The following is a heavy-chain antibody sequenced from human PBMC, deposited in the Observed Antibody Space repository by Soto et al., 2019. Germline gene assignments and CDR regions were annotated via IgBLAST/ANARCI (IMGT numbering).Heavy chain of an antibody. CDR1: GYTFTSYG. V-gene: IGHV1-18*01. Sequence: GASVKVSCKASGYTFTSYGISWVRQAPGQGLEWMGWIRAYNGNTKYAQKHQGRVTMTTDTSTSTAYMELRSLRSDDTAVYYCASSSRHSSSWYYGDYWGQGTLVTSPQ. CDR2: IRAYNGNT. CDR3: ASSSRHSSSWYYGDY. J-gene: IGHJ4*02. D-gene: IGHD6-13*01.